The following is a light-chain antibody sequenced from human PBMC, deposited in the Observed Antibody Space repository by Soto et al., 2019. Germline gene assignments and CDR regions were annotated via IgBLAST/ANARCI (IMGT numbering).Light chain of an antibody. J-gene: IGKJ1*01. CDR3: QQYNSYSRT. CDR1: QSISSW. CDR2: KAS. V-gene: IGKV1-5*03. Sequence: DIQMTQSPSTLSASVGDRVTITCRASQSISSWLAWYQQKPGKAPKLLIYKASSLESGVPPRFSGSGSGTEFTLTISSLQPDDFATYYCQQYNSYSRTFGQGNKVEIK.